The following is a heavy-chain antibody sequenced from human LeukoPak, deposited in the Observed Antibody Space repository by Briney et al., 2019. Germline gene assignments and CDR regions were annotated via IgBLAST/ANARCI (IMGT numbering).Heavy chain of an antibody. CDR2: MYYSGST. CDR1: GGSISSSGYY. J-gene: IGHJ4*02. D-gene: IGHD3-3*01. Sequence: SETLSLTCTVSGGSISSSGYYWGWIRQPPGKGLEWIGSMYYSGSTYYNPSLKSRVTISVDTSKNHFSLKLSSVAAADTAVYYCARDFRGGYDFWSGYYTPYYFDYWGQGTLVTVSP. V-gene: IGHV4-39*07. CDR3: ARDFRGGYDFWSGYYTPYYFDY.